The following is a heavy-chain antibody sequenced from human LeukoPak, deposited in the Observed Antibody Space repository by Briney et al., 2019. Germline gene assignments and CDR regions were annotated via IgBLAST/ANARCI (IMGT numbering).Heavy chain of an antibody. V-gene: IGHV3-7*03. J-gene: IGHJ4*02. CDR1: GFTFTTYW. D-gene: IGHD3-22*01. CDR2: IKQDGNEK. Sequence: GGSLRLSCAASGFTFTTYWMSWVRQAPGKGLEWVANIKQDGNEKYYVDSVKGRFTISRDNSKNTLYLQMNSLRAEDTAVYYCAKDVGPFLISSGYYPHFDYWGQGTLATVSS. CDR3: AKDVGPFLISSGYYPHFDY.